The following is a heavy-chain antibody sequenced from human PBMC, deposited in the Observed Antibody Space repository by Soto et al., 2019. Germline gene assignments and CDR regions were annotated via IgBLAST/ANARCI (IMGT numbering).Heavy chain of an antibody. CDR2: IIPIFGTA. V-gene: IGHV1-69*12. J-gene: IGHJ6*02. CDR3: AMVRVQHYYYYGMDV. D-gene: IGHD2-21*01. CDR1: GGTFSSYA. Sequence: QVQLVQSGAEVKKPGSSVKVSCKASGGTFSSYAISWVRQAPGQGLEWMGGIIPIFGTANYAQKFQGRVTIXXDXPXXTAYMELSSLRSEDTAVSYCAMVRVQHYYYYGMDVWGRGTTVTVSS.